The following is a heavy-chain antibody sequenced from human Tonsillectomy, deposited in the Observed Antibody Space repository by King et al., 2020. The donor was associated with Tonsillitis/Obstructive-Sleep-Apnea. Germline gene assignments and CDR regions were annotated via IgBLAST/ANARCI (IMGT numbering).Heavy chain of an antibody. V-gene: IGHV1-18*01. CDR3: ARDVAVTTTLFDY. J-gene: IGHJ4*02. Sequence: QLVQSGAEVKKPGASVKVSCKASGYTFTSYGISWVRQAPGQGLEWMGWISAYNGNINYAHKLHGRVTMNTDTSTSKAYMELRSLRSDDTAVYYCARDVAVTTTLFDYWGQGTLVTVSS. CDR1: GYTFTSYG. CDR2: ISAYNGNI. D-gene: IGHD2-15*01.